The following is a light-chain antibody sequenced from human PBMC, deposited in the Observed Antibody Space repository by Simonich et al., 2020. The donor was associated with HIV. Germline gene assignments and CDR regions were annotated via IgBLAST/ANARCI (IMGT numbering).Light chain of an antibody. CDR1: QSVSSN. V-gene: IGKV3-15*01. J-gene: IGKJ3*01. CDR2: GAS. CDR3: QQYYGSPS. Sequence: EIVMTQSPATLSVSPGERATLSCRASQSVSSNLAWYQQKPGQAPRLLIYGASTRATGIPARFSGSGSGTEFTLTISSLQAEDVAVYYCQQYYGSPSFGPGTKVDIK.